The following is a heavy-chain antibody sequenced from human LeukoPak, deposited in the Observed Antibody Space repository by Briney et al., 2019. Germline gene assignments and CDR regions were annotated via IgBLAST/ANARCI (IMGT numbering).Heavy chain of an antibody. CDR3: AKFSDY. J-gene: IGHJ4*02. CDR2: ISWNSGSI. CDR1: GFTFDDYA. V-gene: IGHV3-9*01. Sequence: PGRSLRLSCAASGFTFDDYAMPWVRQAPGKGLEWVSGISWNSGSIGYADSVKGRFTISRDNAKNSLYLQMNSLRAEDTALYYCAKFSDYWGQGTLVTVPS.